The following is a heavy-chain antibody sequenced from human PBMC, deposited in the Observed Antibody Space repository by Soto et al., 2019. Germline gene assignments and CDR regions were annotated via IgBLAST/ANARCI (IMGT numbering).Heavy chain of an antibody. CDR1: GFNVGAFA. CDR2: ISVSDAFI. V-gene: IGHV3-23*01. D-gene: IGHD1-20*01. Sequence: PGGSLRLSCAASGFNVGAFAVNWVRQAPGKGLEWVSGISVSDAFIYYADSVRGRFSFSRDASENILYLQMNSLRVDDTALYYCTRETVAGITGLDYWGPGTLVTAPQ. J-gene: IGHJ4*02. CDR3: TRETVAGITGLDY.